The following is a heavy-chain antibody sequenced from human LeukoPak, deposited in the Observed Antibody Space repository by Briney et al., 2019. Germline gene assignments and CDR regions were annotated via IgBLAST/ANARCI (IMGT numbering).Heavy chain of an antibody. Sequence: GGSLRLSCAASGFTFSSYAMSWVRQAPGKGLEWVSAISGSGGSTYYADSVKGRFTISRDNYKNTLYLQMNSLRDEDTAVYYCAKDQGYSYGIPTYYFDYWGQGTLVTVSS. CDR3: AKDQGYSYGIPTYYFDY. J-gene: IGHJ4*02. CDR2: ISGSGGST. D-gene: IGHD5-18*01. CDR1: GFTFSSYA. V-gene: IGHV3-23*01.